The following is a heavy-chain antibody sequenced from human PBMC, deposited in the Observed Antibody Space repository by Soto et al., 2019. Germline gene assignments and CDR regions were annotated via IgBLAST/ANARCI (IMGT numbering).Heavy chain of an antibody. J-gene: IGHJ5*02. D-gene: IGHD3-16*02. CDR1: EFTFTYAW. CDR2: IKSKTDGGTT. Sequence: GGSLRLSCAASEFTFTYAWMSWVRQAPGKGLEWVGRIKSKTDGGTTDYAAPVKGRFTITRDESQDTLYLQMNSLKAEDTPVDYCTSLYYDHWGQGTLVTVSS. V-gene: IGHV3-15*01. CDR3: TSLYYDH.